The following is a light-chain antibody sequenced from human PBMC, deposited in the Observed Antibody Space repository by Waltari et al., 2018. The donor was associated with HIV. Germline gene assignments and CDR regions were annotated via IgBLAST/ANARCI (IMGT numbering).Light chain of an antibody. V-gene: IGLV2-14*03. J-gene: IGLJ2*01. CDR1: SRDVAGHNA. Sequence: QSALTQPASQSGSLGQSITISFTGTSRDVAGHNAVSWYHQHPGKAPRLFISDVSTRRSGASNRVSGSRSGDAASMTISGLQAEDEADYYCSSYTANSRIFGGGTRLTVL. CDR2: DVS. CDR3: SSYTANSRI.